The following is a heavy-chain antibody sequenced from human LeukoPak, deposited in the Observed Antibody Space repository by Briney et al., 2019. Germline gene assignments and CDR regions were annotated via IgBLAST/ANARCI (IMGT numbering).Heavy chain of an antibody. Sequence: GGSLRLSCAASGFTFSNFWMHWVRQAPGKGLVWVSRINSDGRSTSYADSVKRRVTLVRDNDKQTLQLQMNSPRAEDTAVYYCARGRSGHYFDYWGQGTLVTVSS. V-gene: IGHV3-74*01. CDR3: ARGRSGHYFDY. D-gene: IGHD5-12*01. CDR1: GFTFSNFW. J-gene: IGHJ4*02. CDR2: INSDGRST.